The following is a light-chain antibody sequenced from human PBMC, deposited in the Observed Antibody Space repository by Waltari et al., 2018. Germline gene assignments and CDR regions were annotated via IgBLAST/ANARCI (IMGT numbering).Light chain of an antibody. J-gene: IGLJ2*01. CDR3: HSRDSSSTRF. V-gene: IGLV3-19*01. CDR1: SLRRYY. CDR2: GQS. Sequence: SSELTQDPTVSVALGQTVRITCQGDSLRRYYPSWYQQRPGQAPILVFYGQSSRPSGIPDRFSGSISGNTASLTITGAQAEHEADYYCHSRDSSSTRFFGGGTRLTV.